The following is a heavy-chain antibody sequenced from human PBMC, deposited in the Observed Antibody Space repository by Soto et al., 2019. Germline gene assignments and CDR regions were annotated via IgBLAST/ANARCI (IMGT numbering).Heavy chain of an antibody. V-gene: IGHV3-7*03. CDR3: ARVDTALVHFGMDV. D-gene: IGHD5-18*01. Sequence: EVQLVESGGGLVQPGGSLRLSCAASGFTFSNYWMSWVRQAPGKGLEWVANLKHDGSEKYYVDSVKGRFTISRDNAKNPLHLQMNSLRAEDTAVYYCARVDTALVHFGMDVWGQGTTVTVSS. J-gene: IGHJ6*02. CDR1: GFTFSNYW. CDR2: LKHDGSEK.